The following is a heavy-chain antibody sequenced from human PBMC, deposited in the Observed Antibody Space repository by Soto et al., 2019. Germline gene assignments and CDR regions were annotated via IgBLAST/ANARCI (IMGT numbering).Heavy chain of an antibody. CDR1: GFTFSTYA. CDR3: AKAAYDSSGYYSLNYFDY. J-gene: IGHJ4*02. D-gene: IGHD3-22*01. CDR2: ISGSGDGT. V-gene: IGHV3-23*01. Sequence: EVQLLESGGGLVQPGGSLRLSCAASGFTFSTYAMSWVRQAPGKGLEWVSGISGSGDGTYYADSVKGRFTISRDTSKNTLYLQMNSLRAEDTAVYYCAKAAYDSSGYYSLNYFDYWGQGTLATVSS.